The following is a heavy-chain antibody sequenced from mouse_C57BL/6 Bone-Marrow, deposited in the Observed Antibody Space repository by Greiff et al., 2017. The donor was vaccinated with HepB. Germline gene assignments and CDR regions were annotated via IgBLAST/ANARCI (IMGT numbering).Heavy chain of an antibody. J-gene: IGHJ1*03. CDR2: ISDGGSYT. CDR1: GFTFSSYA. CDR3: ARNPDGYYPSYWYFDV. V-gene: IGHV5-4*03. Sequence: EVKLVESGGGLVKPGGSLKLSCAASGFTFSSYAMSWVRQTPEKRLEWVATISDGGSYTYYPDNVKGRFTISRDNAKNNLYLQMSHLKSEDTAMYYCARNPDGYYPSYWYFDVWGTGTTVTVSS. D-gene: IGHD2-3*01.